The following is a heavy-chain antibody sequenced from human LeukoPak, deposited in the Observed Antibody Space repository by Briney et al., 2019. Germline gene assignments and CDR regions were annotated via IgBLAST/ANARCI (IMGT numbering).Heavy chain of an antibody. CDR2: IKQAGSEK. CDR3: PRDNGSSLNY. Sequence: GGSLRLSCAASGLSFSSSWMNWVRQAPGKGLEWVATIKQAGSEKFYLDSVKGRFTISRDNARNSLYLQMDSLRPEDTAVYYLPRDNGSSLNYWGPGPLVPVSS. J-gene: IGHJ4*02. V-gene: IGHV3-7*01. CDR1: GLSFSSSW.